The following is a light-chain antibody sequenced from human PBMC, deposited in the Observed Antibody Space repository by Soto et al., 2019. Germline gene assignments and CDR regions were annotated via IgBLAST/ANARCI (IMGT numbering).Light chain of an antibody. CDR2: EVI. J-gene: IGLJ1*01. CDR3: GAYTSNSAHV. CDR1: SSDVGDFNY. Sequence: QSVLTQPASVSGSPGQSITISCTATSSDVGDFNYISWYQQYPGKTPKLIIYEVINRPSGISDRFSGSASGNTASLTISRLQAEDEADYHCGAYTSNSAHVFGTGTKLTVL. V-gene: IGLV2-14*01.